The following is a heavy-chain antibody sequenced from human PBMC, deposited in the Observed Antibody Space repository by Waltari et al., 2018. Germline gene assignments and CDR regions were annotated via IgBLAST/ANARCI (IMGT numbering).Heavy chain of an antibody. CDR3: ARAAITGTGFDF. J-gene: IGHJ4*02. CDR1: GFTFTTYE. V-gene: IGHV3-48*03. Sequence: EMQLVESGGGLVQPGGSLRLSCAASGFTFTTYEMNWVRQAPGKGREWSSYSSSSGTSRYYADSVKGRFTISRDNAQDSLYLQMNSLRAEDTAVYYCARAAITGTGFDFWGQGSLVTVSS. CDR2: SSSSGTSR. D-gene: IGHD1-20*01.